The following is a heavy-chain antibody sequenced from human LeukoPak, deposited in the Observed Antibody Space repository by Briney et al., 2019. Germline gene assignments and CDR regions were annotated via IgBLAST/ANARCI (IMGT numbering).Heavy chain of an antibody. D-gene: IGHD5-12*01. V-gene: IGHV3-23*01. J-gene: IGHJ4*02. CDR1: GFTFSSYA. CDR2: ISGSGGST. CDR3: AKGRYSGYVPDY. Sequence: PGGSLRLSCAASGFTFSSYAMSWVRQAPGKGLEWVSAISGSGGSTYYADSVKGRFTISRDNSKNTLYLQMNSLRAEDTAVHYCAKGRYSGYVPDYWGQGTLVTVSS.